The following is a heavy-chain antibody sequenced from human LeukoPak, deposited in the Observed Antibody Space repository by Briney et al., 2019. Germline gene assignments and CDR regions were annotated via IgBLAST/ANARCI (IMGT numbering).Heavy chain of an antibody. Sequence: QPGGSLRLSCAASGFTFDDYAMHWVRQAPGKGLEWVSYISRGGTTIYYAESVKGRFTISTDNAKTSVYLQMNSLRSEDTAVYYCARALWGSGYYIYWGQGTLVTVSS. J-gene: IGHJ4*02. CDR3: ARALWGSGYYIY. D-gene: IGHD3-22*01. CDR1: GFTFDDYA. V-gene: IGHV3-48*03. CDR2: ISRGGTTI.